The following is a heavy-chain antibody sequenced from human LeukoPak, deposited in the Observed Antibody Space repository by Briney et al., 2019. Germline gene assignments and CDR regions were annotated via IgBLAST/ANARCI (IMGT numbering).Heavy chain of an antibody. CDR3: AKRGTYYYDSSGYYEEVLFDY. D-gene: IGHD3-22*01. CDR1: GFTFSDHY. Sequence: GGSLRLSCAASGFTFSDHYMDWVHQAPGKGLEWVSAISGSGGSTYYADSVKGRFTISRDNSKNTLYLQMNSLRAEDTAVYYCAKRGTYYYDSSGYYEEVLFDYWGQGTLVTVSS. J-gene: IGHJ4*02. CDR2: ISGSGGST. V-gene: IGHV3-23*01.